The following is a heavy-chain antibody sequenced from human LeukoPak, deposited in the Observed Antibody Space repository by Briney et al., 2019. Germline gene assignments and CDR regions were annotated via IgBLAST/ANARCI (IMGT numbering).Heavy chain of an antibody. D-gene: IGHD4-17*01. CDR2: IIPIFGTA. Sequence: SVKVSCKASGGTFSSYAISWVRQAPGQGLEWMGGIIPIFGTANYAQKFQGRVTITADKSTNTAYMELSSLRSDDTAVYYCARAVQVTTGGLFDYWGQGTLVTVSS. CDR3: ARAVQVTTGGLFDY. CDR1: GGTFSSYA. J-gene: IGHJ4*02. V-gene: IGHV1-69*06.